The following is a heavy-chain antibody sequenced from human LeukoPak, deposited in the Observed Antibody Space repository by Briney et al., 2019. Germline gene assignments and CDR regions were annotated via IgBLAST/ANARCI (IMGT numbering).Heavy chain of an antibody. CDR3: ARARGSSWFDAFDI. Sequence: GGSLRLSCAASGFTFSSYSMNWVRQAPGKGLEWVSSISSSSSYIYYADSVKGRFTISRDNAKNSLYLQMNSLRAEDTAVYYCARARGSSWFDAFDIWGQGTMVTVSS. CDR1: GFTFSSYS. V-gene: IGHV3-21*01. D-gene: IGHD6-13*01. J-gene: IGHJ3*02. CDR2: ISSSSSYI.